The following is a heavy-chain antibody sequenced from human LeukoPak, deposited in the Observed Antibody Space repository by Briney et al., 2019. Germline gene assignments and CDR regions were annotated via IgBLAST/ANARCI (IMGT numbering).Heavy chain of an antibody. J-gene: IGHJ4*02. V-gene: IGHV4-31*03. Sequence: SQTLSLTFTVSGGSISSGGYYWSWIRQHPGKGLEWIGYIYYSGSTYYNPSLKSRVTISVDTSKNQFSLRLSSVTAADTAVYYCARAEGSSGYASYWGQGTLVTVSS. CDR2: IYYSGST. CDR3: ARAEGSSGYASY. D-gene: IGHD3-22*01. CDR1: GGSISSGGYY.